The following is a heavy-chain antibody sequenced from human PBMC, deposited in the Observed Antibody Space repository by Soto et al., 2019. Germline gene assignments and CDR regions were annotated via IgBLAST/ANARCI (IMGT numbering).Heavy chain of an antibody. D-gene: IGHD1-7*01. Sequence: XGSRWRSCEGSAFTFINYSIAQVRQAPGKGLEWVSSIAGNGGDMSYADSVKGRFTISRDNSKSTLFLQMDSLRAEDTAIYYCAKKYYGNYPFDHWGQGALVTVSS. J-gene: IGHJ4*02. CDR2: IAGNGGDM. CDR3: AKKYYGNYPFDH. V-gene: IGHV3-23*01. CDR1: AFTFINYS.